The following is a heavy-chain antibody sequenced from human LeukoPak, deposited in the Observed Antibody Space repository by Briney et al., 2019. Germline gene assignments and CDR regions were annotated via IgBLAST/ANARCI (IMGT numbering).Heavy chain of an antibody. Sequence: SETLSLTCAVHGGSFSGYYWSWIRQPPGKGLEWIVEINHSRSTNYNPSLKSRVTISVDTSKNQFSLKLSSVTAADTAVYYCARAYGSGSPIDYWGQGTLVTVSS. V-gene: IGHV4-34*01. CDR2: INHSRST. CDR1: GGSFSGYY. CDR3: ARAYGSGSPIDY. D-gene: IGHD3-10*01. J-gene: IGHJ4*02.